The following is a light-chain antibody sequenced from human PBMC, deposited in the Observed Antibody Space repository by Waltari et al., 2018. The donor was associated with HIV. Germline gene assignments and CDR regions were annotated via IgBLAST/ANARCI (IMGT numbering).Light chain of an antibody. CDR1: QSIGSR. V-gene: IGKV3-15*01. CDR2: GAS. CDR3: QQYNSWPPYT. Sequence: ATLSVSPGERATLSCRASQSIGSRLAWYQQKPGQAPRLLIYGASTRATGIPARISGSGSGTDFTLTISSLQSEDVAVYYCQQYNSWPPYTFGQGTKLEIK. J-gene: IGKJ2*01.